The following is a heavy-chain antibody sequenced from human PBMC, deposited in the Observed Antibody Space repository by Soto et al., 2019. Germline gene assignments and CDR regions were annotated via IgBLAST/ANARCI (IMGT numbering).Heavy chain of an antibody. D-gene: IGHD3-22*01. CDR2: INTDGSTT. CDR1: GFTFSSHG. Sequence: PGGTLRLSCAASGFTFSSHGIHWVRQAPGKGLVWVSRINTDGSTTNYADSVKGRFTISRDNAKNTLYLQMNSLRAEDTAVYYSARGSRGGYYLDYCGLGT. CDR3: ARGSRGGYYLDY. V-gene: IGHV3-74*01. J-gene: IGHJ4*02.